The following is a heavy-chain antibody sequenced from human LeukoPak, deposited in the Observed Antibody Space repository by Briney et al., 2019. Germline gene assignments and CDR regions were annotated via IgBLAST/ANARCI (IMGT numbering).Heavy chain of an antibody. CDR1: GFTFSGYA. CDR3: ARDSPVCSY. J-gene: IGHJ4*02. V-gene: IGHV3-23*01. CDR2: IGDSGDST. D-gene: IGHD3-10*02. Sequence: PGGSLRLSCAASGFTFSGYAMSWVRQAPGKGLEWVSAIGDSGDSTYYADSVKGRFTISRDTSKNTLYLQMNSLRAEDTAVYYCARDSPVCSYWGQGTLVTVSS.